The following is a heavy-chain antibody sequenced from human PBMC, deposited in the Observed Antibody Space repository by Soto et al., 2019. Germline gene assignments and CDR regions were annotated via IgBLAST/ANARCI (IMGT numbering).Heavy chain of an antibody. Sequence: GGSLRLSSGAAGFTFRSYAMHWVRQTPGKGPAWVAVISYDGSKKHYADSVKGRFSISSDNAKNMLYLQMDSMSSEDMAVYYCVRSMKRVVQRNFLDYWGQGNL. V-gene: IGHV3-30-3*01. D-gene: IGHD3-3*01. CDR1: GFTFRSYA. J-gene: IGHJ4*02. CDR3: VRSMKRVVQRNFLDY. CDR2: ISYDGSKK.